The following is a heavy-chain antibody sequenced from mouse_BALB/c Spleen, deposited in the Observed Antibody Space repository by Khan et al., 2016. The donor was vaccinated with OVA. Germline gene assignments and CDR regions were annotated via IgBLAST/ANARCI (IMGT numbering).Heavy chain of an antibody. J-gene: IGHJ2*01. V-gene: IGHV1-77*01. CDR3: ARGDGYYVYFDY. D-gene: IGHD2-3*01. Sequence: QVQLKESGPELVKPGASVKMSCKASGYTFTYYVITWVKQRTGQGLEWIGEIYPGSDNAYYNERFKGKATLTADKSSNTTHMQLSSLTSEDSAVCFCARGDGYYVYFDYWGQGTTLTVSP. CDR1: GYTFTYYV. CDR2: IYPGSDNA.